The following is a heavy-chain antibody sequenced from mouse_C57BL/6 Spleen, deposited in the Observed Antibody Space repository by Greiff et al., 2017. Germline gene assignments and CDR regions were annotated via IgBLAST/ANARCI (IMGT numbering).Heavy chain of an antibody. J-gene: IGHJ2*01. D-gene: IGHD1-1*01. CDR2: IDPETGGT. Sequence: QVQLQQSGAELVRPGASVTLSCKASGYTFTDYEMHWVKQTPVHGLEWIGAIDPETGGTAYNQKFKGKAILTADKSSSTAYMELRSLTSEDSAVYCFTRFYYGRTSYFDYWGQGTTLTVSS. CDR3: TRFYYGRTSYFDY. CDR1: GYTFTDYE. V-gene: IGHV1-15*01.